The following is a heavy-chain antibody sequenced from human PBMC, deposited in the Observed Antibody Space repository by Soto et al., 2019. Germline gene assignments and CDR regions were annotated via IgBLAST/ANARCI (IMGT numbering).Heavy chain of an antibody. CDR1: GFTLNNSA. V-gene: IGHV1-58*01. CDR3: AASYYDTAAFDL. J-gene: IGHJ3*01. CDR2: IVVGSGNT. Sequence: QMQLVQSGPEVKKPGTSVKVSCKASGFTLNNSAVQWVRQARGQRLEWIGWIVVGSGNTNYAQKFQERVSFTRDMSTSTTYIELSSLRSEDTAIYYCAASYYDTAAFDLWGQGTMVTVSS. D-gene: IGHD3-22*01.